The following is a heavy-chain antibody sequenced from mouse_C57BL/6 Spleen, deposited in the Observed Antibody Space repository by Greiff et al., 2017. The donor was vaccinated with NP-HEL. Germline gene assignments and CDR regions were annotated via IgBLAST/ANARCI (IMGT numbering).Heavy chain of an antibody. Sequence: QVQLQQPGAELVRPGSSVKLSCKASGYTFTSYWMHWVKQRPIQGLEWIGNIDPSDSDTHYNQKFKDKATLTVDKSSSTAYMQLSSLTSEDSAVYYCAREGDYSYAMDYWGQGTSVTVAS. CDR2: IDPSDSDT. CDR1: GYTFTSYW. J-gene: IGHJ4*01. V-gene: IGHV1-52*01. D-gene: IGHD1-1*01. CDR3: AREGDYSYAMDY.